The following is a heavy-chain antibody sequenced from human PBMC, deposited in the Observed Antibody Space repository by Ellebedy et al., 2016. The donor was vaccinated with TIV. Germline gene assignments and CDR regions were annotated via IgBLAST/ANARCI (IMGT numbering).Heavy chain of an antibody. D-gene: IGHD3-16*01. CDR2: INPASSTL. CDR3: ARARGLGPNGYFDY. Sequence: GESLKISCVPSEFTFSDAYMSWIRQAPGEGLEWVSYINPASSTLFYADSVKGRFTISRDNAKNSLYLQMNSLRVEDTAVYYCARARGLGPNGYFDYWGQGTLVTVSS. J-gene: IGHJ4*02. V-gene: IGHV3-11*04. CDR1: EFTFSDAY.